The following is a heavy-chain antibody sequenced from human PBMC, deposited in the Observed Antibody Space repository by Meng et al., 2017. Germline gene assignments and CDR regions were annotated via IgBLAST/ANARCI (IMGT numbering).Heavy chain of an antibody. CDR1: GFTISSFW. CDR3: VRDFGDNSDY. CDR2: MNEDGTTI. V-gene: IGHV3-74*01. D-gene: IGHD4-23*01. J-gene: IGHJ4*02. Sequence: GQVVVSGGGLVHPLAPLRLSCAASGFTISSFWMHWVRQAPGKGLVGVSQMNEDGTTISHAGSMKGRFTISRDSARNTLYIQMNSLRVEDTAVYYCVRDFGDNSDYWGQGTLVTVSS.